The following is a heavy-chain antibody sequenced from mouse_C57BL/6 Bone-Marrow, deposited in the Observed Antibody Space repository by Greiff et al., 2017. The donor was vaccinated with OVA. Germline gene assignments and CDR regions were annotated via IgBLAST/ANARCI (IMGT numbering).Heavy chain of an antibody. CDR1: GFTFSSYG. Sequence: EVKLMESGGDLVKPGGSLKLSCAASGFTFSSYGMSWVRQTPDKRLEWVATISSGGSDTYYPYSVKGRFTISIDNATNTLYLQMSSLKSEDTAVYYCARDGKHWYFDVWGTGTTVTVSS. J-gene: IGHJ1*03. V-gene: IGHV5-6*01. D-gene: IGHD2-1*01. CDR3: ARDGKHWYFDV. CDR2: ISSGGSDT.